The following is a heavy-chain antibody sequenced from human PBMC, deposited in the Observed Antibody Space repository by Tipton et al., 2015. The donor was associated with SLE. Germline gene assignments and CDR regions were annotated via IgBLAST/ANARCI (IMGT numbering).Heavy chain of an antibody. CDR1: GFTFSSYA. V-gene: IGHV3-23*01. D-gene: IGHD3-3*01. CDR3: GKDGTFTIIGVVITQYYMDV. CDR2: ISGSGGST. Sequence: SLRLSCAASGFTFSSYAMSWVRQAPGKGLEWVSAISGSGGSTYNADSVKGRFTISRDNSKNTLYLQMNSLRAEDTAVYYCGKDGTFTIIGVVITQYYMDVWGKGTPVTISS. J-gene: IGHJ6*03.